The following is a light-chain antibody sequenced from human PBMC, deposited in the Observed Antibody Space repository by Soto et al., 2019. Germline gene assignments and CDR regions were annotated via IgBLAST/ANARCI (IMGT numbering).Light chain of an antibody. CDR3: SSYTSTSTVV. Sequence: QSALTQPASVSGSPGQSITISCTGTSSDVGGYDYVSWHQQHPGRAPKLMIYDVSHRPSGISNRFSGSKSGNTASLTISGLQAEDEADYYCSSYTSTSTVVFGGGTKLTVL. CDR1: SSDVGGYDY. V-gene: IGLV2-14*03. J-gene: IGLJ2*01. CDR2: DVS.